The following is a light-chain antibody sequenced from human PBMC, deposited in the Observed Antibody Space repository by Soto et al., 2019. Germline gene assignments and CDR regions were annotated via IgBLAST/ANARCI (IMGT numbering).Light chain of an antibody. CDR3: QQVNSYPPYT. CDR1: QGIGNY. V-gene: IGKV1-9*01. J-gene: IGKJ2*01. CDR2: AAS. Sequence: DIQLTQSPSFLSASVGDRVTITCRASQGIGNYLAWYQQKPGKPPKLLIYAASTLQSGVPSRFSGSGSGTEFTLTISSLQPEDFATYYCQQVNSYPPYTFGQGTKLEIK.